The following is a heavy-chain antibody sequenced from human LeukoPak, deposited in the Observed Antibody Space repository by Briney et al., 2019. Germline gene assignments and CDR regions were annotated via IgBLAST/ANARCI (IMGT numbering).Heavy chain of an antibody. CDR1: GGTFSSYA. CDR3: ARLAYYYDSSGYYSDY. D-gene: IGHD3-22*01. V-gene: IGHV1-69*13. J-gene: IGHJ4*02. Sequence: ASVKVSCTASGGTFSSYAISWVRQAPGQGLEWMGGIIPIFGTANYAQKFQGRVTITADESTSTAYMELSSLRSEDTAVYYCARLAYYYDSSGYYSDYWGQGTLVTVSS. CDR2: IIPIFGTA.